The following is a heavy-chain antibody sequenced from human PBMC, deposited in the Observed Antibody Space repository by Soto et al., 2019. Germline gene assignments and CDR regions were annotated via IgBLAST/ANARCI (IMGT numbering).Heavy chain of an antibody. Sequence: QVQLVESGGGLVKPGGSLRLSCAASGFTFSDYYMSWIRQAPGKGLEWVSYISSSSSYTNYADSVKGRFTISRDNAKNALYLQMNSLRAEDTAVYYCAREGFVVVTGGMDVWGQGTTVTVSS. CDR2: ISSSSSYT. J-gene: IGHJ6*02. V-gene: IGHV3-11*05. CDR3: AREGFVVVTGGMDV. D-gene: IGHD2-21*02. CDR1: GFTFSDYY.